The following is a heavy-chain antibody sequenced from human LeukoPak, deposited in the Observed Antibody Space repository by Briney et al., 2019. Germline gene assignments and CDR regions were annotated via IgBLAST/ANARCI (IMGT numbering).Heavy chain of an antibody. Sequence: PGESLKISCKGSGYSFTSYWIGWVRQMPGKGLEWMGIIYPGDSDTRYSPSFQGQVTISADKSISTAYLQWSSLKASDTAMYYCARKSIYSYGEVGAFDIWCQGTMVTVSS. CDR3: ARKSIYSYGEVGAFDI. CDR2: IYPGDSDT. CDR1: GYSFTSYW. D-gene: IGHD5-18*01. J-gene: IGHJ3*02. V-gene: IGHV5-51*03.